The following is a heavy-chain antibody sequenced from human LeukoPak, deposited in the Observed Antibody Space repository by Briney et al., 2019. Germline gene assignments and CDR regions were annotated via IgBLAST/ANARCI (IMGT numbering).Heavy chain of an antibody. V-gene: IGHV3-21*04. D-gene: IGHD1-1*01. Sequence: PGGSLRLSCAASGFTFSSYSMNWVRQAPGKGLEWVSSISSSSSYIYYADSVKGRFTISRDNAKNSLYLQMNSLRAEDTAVYYCAKPPPGTKPPAEYFQHWGQGTLVTVSS. CDR3: AKPPPGTKPPAEYFQH. J-gene: IGHJ1*01. CDR2: ISSSSSYI. CDR1: GFTFSSYS.